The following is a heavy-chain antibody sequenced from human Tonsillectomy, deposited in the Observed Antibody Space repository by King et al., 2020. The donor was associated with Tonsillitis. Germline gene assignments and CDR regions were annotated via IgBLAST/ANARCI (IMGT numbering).Heavy chain of an antibody. V-gene: IGHV3-33*05. D-gene: IGHD2-2*02. CDR2: ISYDGTNK. Sequence: QVQLVESGGGVVQPGRSLRLSCETSGFPFSSYGMHWVRQAPGKGLEWVATISYDGTNKHHTDSVKGRFIISRDNSKNTMYLQMNSLRAEDTAVYYCARERLYKVEWGIDHWGQGTLVTVAS. CDR1: GFPFSSYG. CDR3: ARERLYKVEWGIDH. J-gene: IGHJ4*02.